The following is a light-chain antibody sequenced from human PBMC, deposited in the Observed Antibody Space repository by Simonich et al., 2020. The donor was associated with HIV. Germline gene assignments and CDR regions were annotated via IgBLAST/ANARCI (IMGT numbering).Light chain of an antibody. J-gene: IGKJ1*01. CDR3: QQYDNLPWT. Sequence: DIQMTQSPSSLPASVGDRVTITCQASQDITNNLNWYQQKPGKAPKILINGASNLETGVPSRFNGTGCGTDFTFTINSLQPEDIATYYCQQYDNLPWTFGRGTKVEIK. CDR2: GAS. CDR1: QDITNN. V-gene: IGKV1-33*01.